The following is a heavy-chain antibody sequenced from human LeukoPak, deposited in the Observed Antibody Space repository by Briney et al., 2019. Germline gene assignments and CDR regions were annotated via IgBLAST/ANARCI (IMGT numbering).Heavy chain of an antibody. Sequence: PSETLSLTCAVYGGSFSGYYWSWIRQPPGKGLEWIGEINHSGSTNYNPSLKSRVTISVDTSKNQFSLKLSSVTAADTAVYYCASHSGSSYYYYGMDVWGQGTTVTVSS. CDR3: ASHSGSSYYYYGMDV. J-gene: IGHJ6*02. CDR2: INHSGST. CDR1: GGSFSGYY. D-gene: IGHD1-26*01. V-gene: IGHV4-34*01.